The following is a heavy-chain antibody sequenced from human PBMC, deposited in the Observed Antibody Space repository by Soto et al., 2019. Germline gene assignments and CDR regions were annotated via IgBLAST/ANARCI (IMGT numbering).Heavy chain of an antibody. J-gene: IGHJ5*02. D-gene: IGHD3-3*01. Sequence: QLQLQESGSGLVKPSQTLSLTCPVSAGSISSGGYSWSWIRQPPGKGLEWIGYIYHSGSTYYNPSLKSRVTRSVVRSKNQFSLELNSVTAADTAVYYCARVPYYDSDNWFDPWGQGTLVTVSS. CDR1: AGSISSGGYS. CDR2: IYHSGST. V-gene: IGHV4-30-2*01. CDR3: ARVPYYDSDNWFDP.